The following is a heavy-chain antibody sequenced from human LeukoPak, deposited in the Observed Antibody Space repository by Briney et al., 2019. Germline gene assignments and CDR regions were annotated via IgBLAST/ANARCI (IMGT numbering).Heavy chain of an antibody. CDR3: AREDSSSPWEY. V-gene: IGHV3-30*03. CDR2: ISYDGSNK. CDR1: GFTFSSYG. J-gene: IGHJ4*02. D-gene: IGHD6-13*01. Sequence: SGGSLRLSCAASGFTFSSYGMHWVRQAPGKGLEWVAVISYDGSNKYYADSVKGRFTISRDNSKNTLYLQMNSLRAEDTAVYYCAREDSSSPWEYWGQGTLVTVSS.